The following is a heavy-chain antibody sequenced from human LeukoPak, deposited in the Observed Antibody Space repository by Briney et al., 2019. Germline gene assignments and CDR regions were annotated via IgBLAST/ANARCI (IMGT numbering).Heavy chain of an antibody. Sequence: SETLSLTCTVSGGSISSPNYYWAWVRQPPGKGQEWIGSISYSVSAHYYPSLKSRVTISIDTSKNQFSLKLSSVTAADTAVYYCVRHEHNPQFDSWGQGTLVTVSS. CDR1: GGSISSPNYY. J-gene: IGHJ5*01. CDR2: ISYSVSA. D-gene: IGHD1-14*01. CDR3: VRHEHNPQFDS. V-gene: IGHV4-39*01.